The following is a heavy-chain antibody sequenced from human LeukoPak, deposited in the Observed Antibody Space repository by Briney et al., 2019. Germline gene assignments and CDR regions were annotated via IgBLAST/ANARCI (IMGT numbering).Heavy chain of an antibody. J-gene: IGHJ4*02. D-gene: IGHD6-19*01. V-gene: IGHV3-30*18. Sequence: PGGSLRLSCAASGFTYSNYWMSWVRQAPGKGLEWVAFVSHEGSSKFYAESVKGRFGISRDNSKSTTYLQMNGLRPDDTAVYYCAKTTGGWPRFFDHWGQGTLVAVSS. CDR2: VSHEGSSK. CDR1: GFTYSNYW. CDR3: AKTTGGWPRFFDH.